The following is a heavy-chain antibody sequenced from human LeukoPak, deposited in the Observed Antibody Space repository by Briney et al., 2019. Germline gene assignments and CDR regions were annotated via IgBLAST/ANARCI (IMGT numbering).Heavy chain of an antibody. CDR1: GFTFSSYA. CDR2: ISYDGSNK. Sequence: PGRSLRLSCAASGFTFSSYAMHWVRQAPGKGLEWVAVISYDGSNKYYADSVKGRFTISRDNSKNTLYLQMNSLRAEDTAVYYCAVLEWLLFDYWGQGTLVTVSS. J-gene: IGHJ4*02. CDR3: AVLEWLLFDY. D-gene: IGHD3-3*01. V-gene: IGHV3-30-3*01.